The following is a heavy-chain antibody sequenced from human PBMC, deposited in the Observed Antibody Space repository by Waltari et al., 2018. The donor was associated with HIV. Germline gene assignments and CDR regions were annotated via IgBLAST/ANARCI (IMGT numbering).Heavy chain of an antibody. J-gene: IGHJ4*02. CDR1: GFTFSSYA. CDR3: AREGTVTTGGFDY. Sequence: QVQLVESGGGVVQPGRSLRLSCAASGFTFSSYAMHWVRQAPGKGLEWVAVISYDGSNKYYADSVKGRFTISRDNSKNTLYLQMNSLRAEDTAVYYCAREGTVTTGGFDYWGQGTLVTVSS. D-gene: IGHD4-17*01. V-gene: IGHV3-30*04. CDR2: ISYDGSNK.